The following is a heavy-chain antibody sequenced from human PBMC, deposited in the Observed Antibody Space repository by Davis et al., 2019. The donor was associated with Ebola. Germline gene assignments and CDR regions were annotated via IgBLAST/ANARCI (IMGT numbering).Heavy chain of an antibody. V-gene: IGHV4-39*01. CDR3: ARPHGAASYNWFDP. CDR1: GGSISSSSYY. D-gene: IGHD2-15*01. Sequence: MPGGSLRLSCTVSGGSISSSSYYWGWLRQPPGKGLEWIGSIYYSGSTYYNPSLKSRVTISVDTSKNQFSLKLSSVTAADTAVYYCARPHGAASYNWFDPWGQGTLVTVFS. CDR2: IYYSGST. J-gene: IGHJ5*02.